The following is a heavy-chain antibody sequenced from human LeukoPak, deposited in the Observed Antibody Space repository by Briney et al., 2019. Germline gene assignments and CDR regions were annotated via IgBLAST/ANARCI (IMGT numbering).Heavy chain of an antibody. Sequence: ASVKVSCKASGGTFSSYAISWVRQAPGQGLEWMGGIIPIFGTANYAQKFQGRVTITADESTSTAYMELSSLRSEDTAVYYCARGNVEDYYYYYYGMDVWGQGTTVTVSS. CDR1: GGTFSSYA. V-gene: IGHV1-69*13. CDR2: IIPIFGTA. CDR3: ARGNVEDYYYYYYGMDV. D-gene: IGHD3-16*01. J-gene: IGHJ6*02.